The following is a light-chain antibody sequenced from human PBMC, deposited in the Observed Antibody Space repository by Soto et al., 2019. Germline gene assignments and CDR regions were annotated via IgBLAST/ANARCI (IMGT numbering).Light chain of an antibody. CDR3: QQFKSGTWT. V-gene: IGKV1-5*01. CDR2: DVS. Sequence: DIQMTQSPSSLSASVEDRVIITCRASQSISNHLNWYQQKPGKAPKLLLYDVSSLESGVPSRFSGSGSGTEFILTINGLQPDDFATYFCQQFKSGTWTFGQGTKVDIK. J-gene: IGKJ1*01. CDR1: QSISNH.